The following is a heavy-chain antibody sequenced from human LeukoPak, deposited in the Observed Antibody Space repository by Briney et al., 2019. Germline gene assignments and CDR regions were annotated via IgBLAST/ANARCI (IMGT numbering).Heavy chain of an antibody. CDR2: IRYDGSNK. V-gene: IGHV3-30*02. CDR1: GFTFSSYG. Sequence: GGSLRLSCAASGFTFSSYGMHWVRQAPGKGLEWVAFIRYDGSNKYYADSVKGRFTISRDNAKNSVYLQMNSQTAEDTAVYYCAKDQSYERRPWVGAFDIWGQGTMVSVSS. D-gene: IGHD3-16*01. CDR3: AKDQSYERRPWVGAFDI. J-gene: IGHJ3*02.